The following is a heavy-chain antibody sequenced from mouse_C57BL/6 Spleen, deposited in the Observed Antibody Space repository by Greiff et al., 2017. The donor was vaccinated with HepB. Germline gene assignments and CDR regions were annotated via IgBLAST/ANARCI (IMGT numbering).Heavy chain of an antibody. J-gene: IGHJ3*01. CDR2: IYPGDGDT. Sequence: QVQLQQSGPELVKPGASVKISCKASGYAFSSSWMNWVKQRPGKGLEWIGRIYPGDGDTNYNGKFKGKATLTADKSSSTAYMQLSSLTSEDSAVYFCAIHYGSSLFAYWGQGTLVTVSA. D-gene: IGHD1-1*01. CDR1: GYAFSSSW. CDR3: AIHYGSSLFAY. V-gene: IGHV1-82*01.